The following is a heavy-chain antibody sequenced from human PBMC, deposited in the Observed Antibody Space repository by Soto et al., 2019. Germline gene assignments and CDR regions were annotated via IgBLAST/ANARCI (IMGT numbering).Heavy chain of an antibody. V-gene: IGHV3-74*01. CDR1: GFTFNNYW. CDR3: ARVKLGSYDWFDP. Sequence: EVQLVESGGGLVQPGGSLRLSCAASGFTFNNYWMHWVHQAPGKGLMWVSRINPDGSRTTYADSVKGRFAISRDNAKNTLYLQMNSLRDEDTAVYYCARVKLGSYDWFDPWGQGTLVTVSS. CDR2: INPDGSRT. D-gene: IGHD3-16*01. J-gene: IGHJ5*02.